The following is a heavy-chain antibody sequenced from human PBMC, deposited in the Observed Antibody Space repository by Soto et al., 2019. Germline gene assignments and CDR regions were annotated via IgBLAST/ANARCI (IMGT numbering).Heavy chain of an antibody. V-gene: IGHV3-15*01. Sequence: EVQLVESGGGLVKPGGSLRLSCTASGFNFNNAWMSWVRQAPGKGLEWLGRSKSVPDGDKTDYAAPVKGRFTISRDDSQNIFYLLTDGLRTEDSAIYYCTTAPNYFGSGSCGRDYWGLGTLVTVSS. J-gene: IGHJ4*02. CDR2: SKSVPDGDKT. CDR1: GFNFNNAW. CDR3: TTAPNYFGSGSCGRDY. D-gene: IGHD3-10*01.